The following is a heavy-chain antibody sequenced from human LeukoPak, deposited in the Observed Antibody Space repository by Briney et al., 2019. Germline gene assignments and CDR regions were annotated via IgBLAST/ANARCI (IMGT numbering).Heavy chain of an antibody. V-gene: IGHV4-61*02. D-gene: IGHD3-3*01. Sequence: SQTLSLTCTVSGGSISSGSYYWSWIRQPAGKGLEWIGRMYTSGRTNYNPSLKSRVTISVDTSKNQFSLKLSSVTAADTAVYYCARQGPECDYWGQGTLVTVSS. CDR3: ARQGPECDY. CDR2: MYTSGRT. CDR1: GGSISSGSYY. J-gene: IGHJ4*02.